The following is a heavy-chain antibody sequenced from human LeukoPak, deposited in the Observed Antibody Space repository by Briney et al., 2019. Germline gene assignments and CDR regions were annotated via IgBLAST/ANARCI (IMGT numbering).Heavy chain of an antibody. CDR2: IYYSGST. CDR3: ATEGRNSYGYTIFDY. Sequence: NPSETLSLTCTVSGGSISSSSYYWGWIRQPPGKGLEWIGSIYYSGSTYYNPSLKSRVTISVDKSKNQFSLKLSSVTAADTAVYYCATEGRNSYGYTIFDYWGQGTLVTVSS. V-gene: IGHV4-39*07. J-gene: IGHJ4*02. CDR1: GGSISSSSYY. D-gene: IGHD5-18*01.